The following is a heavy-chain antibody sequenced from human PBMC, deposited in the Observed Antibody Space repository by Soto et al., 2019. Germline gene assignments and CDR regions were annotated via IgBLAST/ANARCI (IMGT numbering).Heavy chain of an antibody. CDR1: GFTFSNYA. Sequence: EVLLLDSGGGLVQPGGSLRLSCAASGFTFSNYAMTWVRQAPGKGPEWISTVNNGGGGTYYADSVKGRFTISRDNSKNTLYLQVSSLSAEDTAVYYCAKERLGRGIDYWGQGILVTVSS. D-gene: IGHD3-10*01. J-gene: IGHJ4*02. CDR3: AKERLGRGIDY. CDR2: VNNGGGGT. V-gene: IGHV3-23*01.